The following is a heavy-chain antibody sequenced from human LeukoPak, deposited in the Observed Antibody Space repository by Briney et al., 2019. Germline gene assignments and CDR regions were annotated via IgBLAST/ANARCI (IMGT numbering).Heavy chain of an antibody. D-gene: IGHD4-11*01. CDR1: GFTFSSYA. Sequence: GGSLRLSCAASGFTFSSYAMIWVRQAPGKGLEWVSSISGTGYSTYYADSVKGRFTMPRDNSKNTLYLQMNSLRAEDTAVYYCAKAYSNYANYYYGMDVWGQGTTVTVSS. V-gene: IGHV3-23*01. CDR2: ISGTGYST. J-gene: IGHJ6*02. CDR3: AKAYSNYANYYYGMDV.